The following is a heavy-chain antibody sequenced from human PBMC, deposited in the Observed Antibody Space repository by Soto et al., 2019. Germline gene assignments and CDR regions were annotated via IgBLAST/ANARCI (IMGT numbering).Heavy chain of an antibody. D-gene: IGHD6-19*01. CDR2: TRQDGGQS. V-gene: IGHV3-7*01. Sequence: GGSLRLSCEASGFTLSSYWMSWIRQAPGKGLEWVANTRQDGGQSYLVDSVQGRFTISRDNAKNSVYLQMNSLRAEDTAVYYCVTDGSTGWHFDSWGQATLVTVSS. J-gene: IGHJ4*02. CDR3: VTDGSTGWHFDS. CDR1: GFTLSSYW.